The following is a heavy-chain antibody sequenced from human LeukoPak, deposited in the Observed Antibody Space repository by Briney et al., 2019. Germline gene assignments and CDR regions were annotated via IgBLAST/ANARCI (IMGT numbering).Heavy chain of an antibody. Sequence: SETLSLTCTVSGGSISSYYWSWIRQPPGKGLEWIGYIYYSGSTNYNPSLKSRVTISADTSKNQFSLKLSSVTAADTAVYYCARDVGRFGEFKYNWFGPWGQGTLVTVSS. CDR1: GGSISSYY. V-gene: IGHV4-59*01. CDR3: ARDVGRFGEFKYNWFGP. J-gene: IGHJ5*02. CDR2: IYYSGST. D-gene: IGHD3-10*01.